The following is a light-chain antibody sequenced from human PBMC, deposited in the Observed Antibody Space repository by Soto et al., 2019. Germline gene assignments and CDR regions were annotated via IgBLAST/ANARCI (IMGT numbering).Light chain of an antibody. V-gene: IGKV1-8*01. CDR2: AAS. CDR3: QQYYSYPLT. J-gene: IGKJ3*01. Sequence: AIRMTQSPSSFSASTGDRVTITCRASQGISSYLAWYQQKPGKAPKLLIYAASTLQSGVPSRFSGSGSGTDFTLTISCLQSEDFATYSCQQYYSYPLTSGPGTKVDIK. CDR1: QGISSY.